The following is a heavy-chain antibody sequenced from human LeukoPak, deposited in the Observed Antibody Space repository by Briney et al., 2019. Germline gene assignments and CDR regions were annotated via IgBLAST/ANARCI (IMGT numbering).Heavy chain of an antibody. D-gene: IGHD3-3*01. CDR3: AKEGRVLRFLEWFPYGMDV. V-gene: IGHV3-23*01. Sequence: GGSLRLSCAASGFSVSSYAMSWVRQAPGKGLEWVSAISGSGGSTYYADSVKGRFTISRDNSKNTLYLQMNSLRAEDTAVYYCAKEGRVLRFLEWFPYGMDVWGQGTTVTVSS. J-gene: IGHJ6*02. CDR2: ISGSGGST. CDR1: GFSVSSYA.